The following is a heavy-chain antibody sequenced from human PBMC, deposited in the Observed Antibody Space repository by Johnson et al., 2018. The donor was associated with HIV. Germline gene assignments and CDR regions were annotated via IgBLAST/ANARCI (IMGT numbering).Heavy chain of an antibody. V-gene: IGHV3-74*01. CDR2: INSDGSST. J-gene: IGHJ3*02. D-gene: IGHD4-23*01. CDR3: AKVRFGGNSLGAFDI. Sequence: GFTFSSYAMHWVRQAPGKGLEWVSGINSDGSSTSYADSVKGRFTISRDNAKNTLYLQMNSLRAEDTAVYYCAKVRFGGNSLGAFDIWGQGTMVTVSS. CDR1: GFTFSSYA.